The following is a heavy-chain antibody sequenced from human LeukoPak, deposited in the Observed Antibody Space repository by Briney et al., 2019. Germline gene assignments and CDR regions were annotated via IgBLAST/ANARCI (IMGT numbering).Heavy chain of an antibody. CDR2: IYYSGSI. Sequence: SETLSLTCTVSGASISSYYWSWIRQPPGKGLEWIGDIYYSGSIKYNPSLKSRVTMSVDTSKNQFSLKLSSVTAADTAIYYCAREDPSGYYNRPIDYWGQGTLVTVSS. V-gene: IGHV4-59*01. D-gene: IGHD3-22*01. CDR1: GASISSYY. J-gene: IGHJ4*02. CDR3: AREDPSGYYNRPIDY.